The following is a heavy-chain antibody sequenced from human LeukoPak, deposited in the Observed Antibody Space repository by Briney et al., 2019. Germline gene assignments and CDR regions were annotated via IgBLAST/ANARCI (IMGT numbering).Heavy chain of an antibody. Sequence: GGSLRLSCAASGFTFSSYVMSWVRQAPGKGLEWVSYISSSGSTIYYADSVKGRFTISRDNAKNSLYLQMNSLRAEDTAVYYCARVSIAAAGFSDYWGQGTLVTVSS. CDR3: ARVSIAAAGFSDY. D-gene: IGHD6-13*01. J-gene: IGHJ4*02. CDR2: ISSSGSTI. CDR1: GFTFSSYV. V-gene: IGHV3-48*04.